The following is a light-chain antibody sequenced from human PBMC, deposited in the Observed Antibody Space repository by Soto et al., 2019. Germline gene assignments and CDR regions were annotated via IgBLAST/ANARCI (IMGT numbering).Light chain of an antibody. V-gene: IGKV1-5*03. CDR1: QSINNW. CDR3: QHHNSFPFT. J-gene: IGKJ4*01. CDR2: KTS. Sequence: DIQMTQSPPTLSASVGDRVTITCRSRQSINNWLAWHQQKPGKAPKVLIYKTSSLESGVPSRFSGSGSGTEFTLTIISLQPDDVATYYCQHHNSFPFTFGGGTQGEIK.